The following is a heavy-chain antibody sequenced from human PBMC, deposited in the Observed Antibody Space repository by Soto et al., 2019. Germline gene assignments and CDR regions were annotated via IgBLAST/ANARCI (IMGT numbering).Heavy chain of an antibody. J-gene: IGHJ3*02. Sequence: PSETLSLTCTVSGGSISSNYWSWIRQPPGKGLEWIGYIHYSGSTNYNPSLKSRVTISVDTSKNQFSLKLSSVAAADTAVYYCARVRDLASEGVAFDIWGQGTMVTVSS. V-gene: IGHV4-59*01. CDR1: GGSISSNY. D-gene: IGHD3-16*01. CDR2: IHYSGST. CDR3: ARVRDLASEGVAFDI.